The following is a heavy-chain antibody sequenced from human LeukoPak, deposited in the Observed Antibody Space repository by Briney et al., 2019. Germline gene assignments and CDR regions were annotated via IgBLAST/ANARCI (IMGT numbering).Heavy chain of an antibody. D-gene: IGHD2-21*01. CDR1: GFTFSSYW. CDR3: AAYCGGDCYGMDV. Sequence: PGGSLRLSCAASGFTFSSYWMSWVRQAPGKGLEWVANIKQDGSEKFYVDSVKGRFTISRDNAKNSLYLQMNSLRAEDTAVYYCAAYCGGDCYGMDVWGQGTTVTVSS. V-gene: IGHV3-7*01. CDR2: IKQDGSEK. J-gene: IGHJ6*02.